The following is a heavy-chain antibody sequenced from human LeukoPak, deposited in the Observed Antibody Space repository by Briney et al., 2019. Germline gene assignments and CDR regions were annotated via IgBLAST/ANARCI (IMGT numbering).Heavy chain of an antibody. J-gene: IGHJ2*01. D-gene: IGHD2-21*01. V-gene: IGHV3-7*03. CDR1: GFILSGYW. CDR3: ARDAGTGDSYYWYFDL. CDR2: IKEDGNEK. Sequence: GGSLRLSCAASGFILSGYWMSWVRRAPGKGLEWVANIKEDGNEKYYVDSVKGRFTISRDNAKNSAYLQINSLRVEDTAVYYCARDAGTGDSYYWYFDLWGRGTQVTVSS.